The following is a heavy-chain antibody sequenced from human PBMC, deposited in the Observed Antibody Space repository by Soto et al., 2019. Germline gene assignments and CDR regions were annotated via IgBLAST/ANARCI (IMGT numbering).Heavy chain of an antibody. Sequence: SDTLSLTCAVSCGSISRYYCICIRQPPGKGLEWIGYIYYSGSTNYNPSLKSRVTISVDTSKNQFSLKLSSVTAADTAVYYCATNGYNPEYFDYWGQGTLVTVSS. CDR3: ATNGYNPEYFDY. J-gene: IGHJ4*02. V-gene: IGHV4-59*01. CDR1: CGSISRYY. CDR2: IYYSGST. D-gene: IGHD5-12*01.